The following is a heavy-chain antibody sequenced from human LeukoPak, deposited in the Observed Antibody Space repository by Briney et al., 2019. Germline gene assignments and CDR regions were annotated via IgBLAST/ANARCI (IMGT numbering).Heavy chain of an antibody. CDR1: GYTFTSYG. CDR3: ARKRISDLFDY. Sequence: ASVKVSCKASGYTFTSYGISWVRQAPGQGLEWMGWISAHNGNTNYAQKLQGRVTVTTDTSTSTAYMELRSLRSDDTAVYYCARKRISDLFDYWGQGTLVTVSP. V-gene: IGHV1-18*01. J-gene: IGHJ4*02. D-gene: IGHD2/OR15-2a*01. CDR2: ISAHNGNT.